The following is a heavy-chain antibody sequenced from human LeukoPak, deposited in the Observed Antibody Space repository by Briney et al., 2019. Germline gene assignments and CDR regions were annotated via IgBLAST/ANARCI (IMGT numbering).Heavy chain of an antibody. Sequence: GGSLTLSCSASGFIFSSNAMHWVRQAPGKGLEYVSAISSNGGTTYYTDSVKDRFTISRDNSKNTLYLQMSSLRAEDTAVYYCVRASYSSGWYGDCWGQAMLVTVSS. CDR1: GFIFSSNA. J-gene: IGHJ4*02. CDR2: ISSNGGTT. V-gene: IGHV3-64D*06. CDR3: VRASYSSGWYGDC. D-gene: IGHD6-19*01.